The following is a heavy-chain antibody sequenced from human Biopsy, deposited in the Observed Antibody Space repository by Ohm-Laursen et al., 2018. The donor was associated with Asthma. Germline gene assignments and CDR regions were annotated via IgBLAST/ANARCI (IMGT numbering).Heavy chain of an antibody. V-gene: IGHV3-9*01. CDR3: AKGEWELLEANFDY. J-gene: IGHJ4*02. CDR2: ISWHSGSI. CDR1: GFTFDDYA. D-gene: IGHD1-26*01. Sequence: RSLGLSCAAAGFTFDDYARHWARQAPGKGLEWVSGISWHSGSIGYADSVKGRFTITRDNAKNSLYLQMNSLRAEDTALYYCAKGEWELLEANFDYWGQGTLVTVSS.